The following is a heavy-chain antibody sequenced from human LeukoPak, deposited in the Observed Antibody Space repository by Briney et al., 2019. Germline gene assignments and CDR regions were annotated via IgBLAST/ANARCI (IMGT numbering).Heavy chain of an antibody. D-gene: IGHD2-8*01. Sequence: GGSLRLSCAASGFTFSDYYMSWIRQAPGKGLEWVSYISSSGSTIYYADSVKGRFTISRDNAKNSLYLQMNSLRAEDTAVYYCARNGRGRGYCTNRVCYQIHYFDYWGQGTLVTVSS. CDR3: ARNGRGRGYCTNRVCYQIHYFDY. V-gene: IGHV3-11*01. CDR2: ISSSGSTI. J-gene: IGHJ4*02. CDR1: GFTFSDYY.